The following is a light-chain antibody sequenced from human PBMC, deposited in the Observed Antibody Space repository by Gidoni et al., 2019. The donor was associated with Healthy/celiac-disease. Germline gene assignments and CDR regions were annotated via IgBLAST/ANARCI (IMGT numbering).Light chain of an antibody. CDR1: QVISSW. Sequence: DSETTQIPSSVSASVGDRVTITCRASQVISSWLAWYQQKPGPTPKLQIYVASSLESGVPSRFSGSGSGTDFTLTSSRLQPEDFATYYCQQANSFPRTFGQGTKVEIK. J-gene: IGKJ1*01. CDR2: VAS. V-gene: IGKV1-12*01. CDR3: QQANSFPRT.